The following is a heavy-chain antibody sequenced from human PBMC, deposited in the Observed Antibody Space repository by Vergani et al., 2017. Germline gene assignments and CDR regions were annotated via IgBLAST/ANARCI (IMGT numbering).Heavy chain of an antibody. D-gene: IGHD2-21*01. Sequence: QVKLQESGPGLVKPSETLSLTCTVSGASVNPYYWSWIRQPPGKGLEWMGYVSFRGDTLYDPSVKCRLTIALNRSSNQFSIYLTSVTAADTAVYYCARSRISYEAGSLDYWGQGTPGTVSS. CDR2: VSFRGDT. CDR3: ARSRISYEAGSLDY. V-gene: IGHV4-59*02. CDR1: GASVNPYY. J-gene: IGHJ4*01.